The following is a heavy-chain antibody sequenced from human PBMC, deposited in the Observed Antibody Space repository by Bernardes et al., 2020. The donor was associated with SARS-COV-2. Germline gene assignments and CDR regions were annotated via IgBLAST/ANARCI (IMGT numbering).Heavy chain of an antibody. CDR2: ISAYNGNT. CDR3: ARDAPTTIVVVPAAIDTGAFDI. Sequence: ASVKVSCKASGYTFTSYGISWVRQAPGQGLEWMGWISAYNGNTNYAQKLQGRVTMTTDTSTSTAYMELRSLRSDDTAVYYCARDAPTTIVVVPAAIDTGAFDIWGKGTMVTVSS. V-gene: IGHV1-18*01. J-gene: IGHJ3*02. CDR1: GYTFTSYG. D-gene: IGHD2-2*02.